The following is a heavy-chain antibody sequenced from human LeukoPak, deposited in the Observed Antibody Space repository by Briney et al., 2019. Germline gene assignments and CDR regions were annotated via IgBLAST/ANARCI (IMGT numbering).Heavy chain of an antibody. CDR1: GFTFDDYA. J-gene: IGHJ4*02. CDR2: ISWNSGSI. Sequence: GGSLRLSCAASGFTFDDYAMHWVRQAPGKGLEWVSGISWNSGSIVYADSVKARFTISRDNAKNSLYLQMNSLRAEDMALYYCAKVAFGGIAVAGPFDYWGQGTLVTVSS. V-gene: IGHV3-9*03. CDR3: AKVAFGGIAVAGPFDY. D-gene: IGHD6-19*01.